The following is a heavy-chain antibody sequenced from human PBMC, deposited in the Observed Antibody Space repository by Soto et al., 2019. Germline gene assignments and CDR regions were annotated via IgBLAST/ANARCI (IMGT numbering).Heavy chain of an antibody. CDR3: ARGGYNWIRSDYYYGMDV. CDR2: INPNSGGT. J-gene: IGHJ6*04. V-gene: IGHV1-2*04. D-gene: IGHD1-20*01. Sequence: GASVKVSCKASGYTFTGYYMHWVRQAPGQGLEWMGWINPNSGGTNYAQKFQGWVTMTRDTSISTAYMELSRLRSDDTAVYYCARGGYNWIRSDYYYGMDVWGKGTTVTVSS. CDR1: GYTFTGYY.